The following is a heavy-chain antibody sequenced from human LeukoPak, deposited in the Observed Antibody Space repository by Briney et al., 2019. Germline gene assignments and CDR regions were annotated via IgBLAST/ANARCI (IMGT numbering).Heavy chain of an antibody. D-gene: IGHD3-3*01. J-gene: IGHJ6*03. Sequence: GGSLRPSCAASGFTFSSYSMNWVRQAPGKGLEWVSSISSSSSYIYYADSVKGRFTISRDNAKNSLYLQMNSLRAEDTAVYYCARDQRGLRFLEALLRSQVYYYYMDVWGKGTTVTVSS. CDR1: GFTFSSYS. CDR3: ARDQRGLRFLEALLRSQVYYYYMDV. CDR2: ISSSSSYI. V-gene: IGHV3-21*01.